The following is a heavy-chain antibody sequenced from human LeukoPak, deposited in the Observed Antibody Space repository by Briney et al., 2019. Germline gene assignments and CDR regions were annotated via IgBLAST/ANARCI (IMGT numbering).Heavy chain of an antibody. J-gene: IGHJ4*02. D-gene: IGHD3-10*01. V-gene: IGHV4-4*02. Sequence: SETLSLTCAVSGGSISSSNWWSWVRQPPGKGLEWIGEIYHSGSTNYNPSLKSQVTISVDKSKNQFSLKLSSVTAADTAVYYCASEGRGSGEFDYWGQGTLVTVSS. CDR1: GGSISSSNW. CDR3: ASEGRGSGEFDY. CDR2: IYHSGST.